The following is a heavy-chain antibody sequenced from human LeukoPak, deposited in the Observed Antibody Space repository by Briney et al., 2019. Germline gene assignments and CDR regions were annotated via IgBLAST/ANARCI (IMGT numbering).Heavy chain of an antibody. CDR2: TYYRSKWCN. CDR1: GDSVSSSSAT. J-gene: IGHJ4*02. V-gene: IGHV6-1*01. Sequence: SQTLSLTCDISGDSVSSSSATWNWIRQSPSRGLEYLGRTYYRSKWCNDYAVSVKGRITINPDTSKNQSSLELNSVTPEDTAVYYCARQLAGTFDSWGQGTLVTVSS. CDR3: ARQLAGTFDS. D-gene: IGHD1-1*01.